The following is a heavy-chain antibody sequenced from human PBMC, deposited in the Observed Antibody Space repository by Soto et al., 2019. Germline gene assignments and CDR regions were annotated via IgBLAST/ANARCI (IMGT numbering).Heavy chain of an antibody. CDR2: ISGSGGST. D-gene: IGHD6-13*01. V-gene: IGHV3-23*01. J-gene: IGHJ4*02. Sequence: SLRLSCAASGFTFSSYAMSWVRQAPGKGLEWVSAISGSGGSTYYADSVKGRFTISRDNSKNTLYLQMNSLRAEDTAVYYCAKVRSSSWYYFDYWGQGTLVTVSS. CDR1: GFTFSSYA. CDR3: AKVRSSSWYYFDY.